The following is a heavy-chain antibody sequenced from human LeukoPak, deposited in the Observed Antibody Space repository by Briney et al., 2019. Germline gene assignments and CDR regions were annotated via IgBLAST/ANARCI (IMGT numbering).Heavy chain of an antibody. CDR2: IFYSGTT. D-gene: IGHD5-18*01. CDR3: ARTTEGGYTYDYFYYYYMDV. V-gene: IGHV4-38-2*02. Sequence: PSETLSLTYTVSGYSINSGYYWGWIRQPPGKGLEWIGNIFYSGTTYSNPSLKSRVTMSIDTSKNQFSLRLSSVTAADTAVYYCARTTEGGYTYDYFYYYYMDVWGKGTTVTISS. CDR1: GYSINSGYY. J-gene: IGHJ6*03.